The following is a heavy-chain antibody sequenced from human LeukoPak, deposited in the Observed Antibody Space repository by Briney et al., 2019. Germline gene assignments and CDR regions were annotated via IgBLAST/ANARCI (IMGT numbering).Heavy chain of an antibody. V-gene: IGHV3-13*01. CDR1: GFTFSSHD. Sequence: PGGSLRLSCAASGFTFSSHDMHWVRQTTGKGLEWVSAIGTAGDTYYLGSVKGRFAISRENAKNSLYLQMDSLTAGDTAMYYCARASGYSFGYTFDYWGQGTLVTVSS. CDR3: ARASGYSFGYTFDY. J-gene: IGHJ4*02. D-gene: IGHD5-18*01. CDR2: IGTAGDT.